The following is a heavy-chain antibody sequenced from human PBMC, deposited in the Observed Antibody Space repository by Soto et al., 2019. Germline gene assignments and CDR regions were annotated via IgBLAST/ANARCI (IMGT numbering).Heavy chain of an antibody. V-gene: IGHV3-23*01. CDR1: GFTFSSYA. Sequence: GGSLRLSCAASGFTFSSYAMSWVRQAPGKGLEWVSAISGSGGSTYYADSVKGRFTISRDNSKNTLYLQMNSLIAEDTVVYYCAKGDDDLIGYCSGGSCYTANYYYYGMDVWGQGTTVTVSS. D-gene: IGHD2-15*01. CDR2: ISGSGGST. CDR3: AKGDDDLIGYCSGGSCYTANYYYYGMDV. J-gene: IGHJ6*02.